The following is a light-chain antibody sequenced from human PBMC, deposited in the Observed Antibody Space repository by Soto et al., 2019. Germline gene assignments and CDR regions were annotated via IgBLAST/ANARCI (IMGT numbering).Light chain of an antibody. CDR2: EVT. CDR3: SSYSTSYFYF. J-gene: IGLJ1*01. V-gene: IGLV2-14*01. Sequence: QSVLTRPTSVSGSPGQSITSSCTGTSSDVGAYNYVSWYQHHPGKVPKLLIYEVTNRPSGVSDRFSGSKSGNTASLTISGLQAEGEADYYCSSYSTSYFYFFGSGTKVTVL. CDR1: SSDVGAYNY.